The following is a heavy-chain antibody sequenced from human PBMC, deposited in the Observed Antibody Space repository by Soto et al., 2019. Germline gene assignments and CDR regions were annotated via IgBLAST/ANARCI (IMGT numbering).Heavy chain of an antibody. D-gene: IGHD4-17*01. Sequence: GGSLRLSCVASGFTFSTRAMMWVRQAPGKGLEWVSGIVGSGDAFHADSVKGRFTISKDNSKNTLYLQMNGLRAEDTAVYFCAKDAVYDDGVWLPDYWGQGTLVTVSS. CDR3: AKDAVYDDGVWLPDY. CDR2: IVGSGDA. V-gene: IGHV3-23*01. CDR1: GFTFSTRA. J-gene: IGHJ4*02.